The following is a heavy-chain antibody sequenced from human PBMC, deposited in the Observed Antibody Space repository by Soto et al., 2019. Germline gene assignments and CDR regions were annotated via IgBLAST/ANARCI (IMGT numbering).Heavy chain of an antibody. CDR2: IYYSGST. D-gene: IGHD6-19*01. Sequence: SETLSLTCTVSGDSIRSYYWSWIRQPPGKGLEWIGYIYYSGSTNYNPSLKSRVTISVDTSKNQFSLNLTSVTAADTAVYYCARDRLSSGWPEYFQHWGQGTLVTVSS. V-gene: IGHV4-59*12. CDR1: GDSIRSYY. J-gene: IGHJ1*01. CDR3: ARDRLSSGWPEYFQH.